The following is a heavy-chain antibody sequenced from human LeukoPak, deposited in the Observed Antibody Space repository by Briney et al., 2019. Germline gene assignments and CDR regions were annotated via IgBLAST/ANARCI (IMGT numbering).Heavy chain of an antibody. J-gene: IGHJ4*02. V-gene: IGHV3-48*03. CDR1: GFTFSSYE. CDR2: ISSSGSTL. Sequence: GGSLRLSCAASGFTFSSYEMNWVRQAPGKGLEWVSYISSSGSTLYYADSVKGRFTISRDNAKNSLYLQVNSLRAEDTAVYYCAGTMVRGVYHFDYWGQGTLVTVSS. D-gene: IGHD3-10*01. CDR3: AGTMVRGVYHFDY.